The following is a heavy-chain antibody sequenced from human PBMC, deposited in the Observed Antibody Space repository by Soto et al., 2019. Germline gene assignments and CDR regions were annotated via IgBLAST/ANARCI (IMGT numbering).Heavy chain of an antibody. J-gene: IGHJ4*02. CDR2: IIPIFGTA. V-gene: IGHV1-69*13. Sequence: SVKVSCKASGGTFSSYAISWVRQAPGQGLEWMGGIIPIFGTANYAQKFQGRVTITADESTSTAYMELSSLRSEDTAVYYCARGSLLWHSSGYYHGWGQGPLVTVSS. CDR1: GGTFSSYA. D-gene: IGHD3-22*01. CDR3: ARGSLLWHSSGYYHG.